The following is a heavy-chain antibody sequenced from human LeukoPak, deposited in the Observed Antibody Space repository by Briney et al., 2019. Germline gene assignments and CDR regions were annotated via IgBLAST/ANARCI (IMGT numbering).Heavy chain of an antibody. D-gene: IGHD2-15*01. CDR1: GGSISSSSYY. CDR2: IYYSGST. J-gene: IGHJ4*02. Sequence: SETLSLTCTVSGGSISSSSYYWGWIRQPPGKGREWIGSIYYSGSTYYNPSLKSRVTISVDTSKNQFSLKLSSVTAADTAVYYCASRLCSGGSCYEDYWGQGTLVTVSS. CDR3: ASRLCSGGSCYEDY. V-gene: IGHV4-39*01.